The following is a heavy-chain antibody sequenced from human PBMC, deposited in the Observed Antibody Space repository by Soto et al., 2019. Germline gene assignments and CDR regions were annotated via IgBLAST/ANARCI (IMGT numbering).Heavy chain of an antibody. Sequence: SVKVSCKASGGTFSSYTISWVRQAPGQGLEWMGRIIPILGIANYAQKFQGRVTITADKSTSTAYMELSSLRSEDTAVYYCARDPTVKGSYYYYYMDVWGKGTTVTVSS. J-gene: IGHJ6*03. CDR1: GGTFSSYT. CDR3: ARDPTVKGSYYYYYMDV. D-gene: IGHD4-4*01. CDR2: IIPILGIA. V-gene: IGHV1-69*04.